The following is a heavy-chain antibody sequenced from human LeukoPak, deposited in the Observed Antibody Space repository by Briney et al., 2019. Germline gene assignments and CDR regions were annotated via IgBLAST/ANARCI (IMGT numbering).Heavy chain of an antibody. D-gene: IGHD2-2*01. Sequence: PGGSLRLSCAASGFTFSSYAMSWVRQAPGKGLEWVSAISGSGGSTYYADSVKGRFTISRDNSKNTLYLQMNSLRAEDTAVYYCAKAGPIGYCSSTSCYEGGTLDYWGQGTLVTVSS. CDR2: ISGSGGST. CDR1: GFTFSSYA. J-gene: IGHJ4*02. V-gene: IGHV3-23*01. CDR3: AKAGPIGYCSSTSCYEGGTLDY.